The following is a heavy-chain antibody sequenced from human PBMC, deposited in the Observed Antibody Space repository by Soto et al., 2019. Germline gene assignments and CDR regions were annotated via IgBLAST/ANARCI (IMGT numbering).Heavy chain of an antibody. CDR1: GGSFSGYY. Sequence: PSETLSLTCAVYGGSFSGYYWDWIRQPPGKGLEWIGEINPDGATNYTPSLRGRVTISIDTSRNQFSLKLSSVTAADTAVYYCARGKRSDPFFDYWGQGALVTVSS. CDR3: ARGKRSDPFFDY. CDR2: INPDGAT. J-gene: IGHJ4*02. V-gene: IGHV4-34*01.